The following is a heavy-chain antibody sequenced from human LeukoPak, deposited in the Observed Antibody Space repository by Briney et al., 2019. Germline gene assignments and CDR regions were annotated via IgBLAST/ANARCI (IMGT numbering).Heavy chain of an antibody. D-gene: IGHD2-15*01. Sequence: GGSLRLSCAASGFTFSSYAMSWVRQAPGKGLEWVSALSGSGGSTYYADSVKGRFIISRENSKNTLYLQMNSLRAEDTAVYYCAKGGEVVSATRVDYWGQGTLVSVSS. V-gene: IGHV3-23*01. CDR2: LSGSGGST. CDR1: GFTFSSYA. J-gene: IGHJ4*02. CDR3: AKGGEVVSATRVDY.